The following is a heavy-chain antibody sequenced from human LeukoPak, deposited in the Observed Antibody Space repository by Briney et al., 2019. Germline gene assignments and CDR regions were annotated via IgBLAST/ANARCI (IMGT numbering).Heavy chain of an antibody. CDR3: ARVLSGHDY. CDR1: GGTFSSYA. V-gene: IGHV1-69*13. Sequence: ASVTVSCKASGGTFSSYAISWVRQAPGQGLEWMGGIIPIFGTANYAQKFQGRVTITADESTSTAYMELRSLRSDDTAVYYCARVLSGHDYWGQGTLVTVSS. CDR2: IIPIFGTA. D-gene: IGHD5-12*01. J-gene: IGHJ4*02.